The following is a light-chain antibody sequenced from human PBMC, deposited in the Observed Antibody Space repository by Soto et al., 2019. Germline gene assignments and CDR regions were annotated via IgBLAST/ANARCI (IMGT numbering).Light chain of an antibody. J-gene: IGKJ2*01. V-gene: IGKV3-15*01. Sequence: EIVMTQSPATLSVSPGERATLSCRAGQSVSNNLAWYQQKPGQAPRLLIYGASTRATGIPARFSGSGSGTEVTLPISSLQSEDFVVDYCQQYNFWLYTFGQGTKLEIK. CDR1: QSVSNN. CDR2: GAS. CDR3: QQYNFWLYT.